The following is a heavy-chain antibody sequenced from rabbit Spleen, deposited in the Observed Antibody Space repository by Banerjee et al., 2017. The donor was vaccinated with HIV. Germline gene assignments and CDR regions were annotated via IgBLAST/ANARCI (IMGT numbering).Heavy chain of an antibody. D-gene: IGHD1-1*01. J-gene: IGHJ6*01. CDR1: GFSFSSNYY. V-gene: IGHV1S40*01. Sequence: QSLEESGGDMVKPGASLTLTCTASGFSFSSNYYICWVRQAPGKGLEWIGCIYPDGSGSTAYASWAKGRFTISKTSSTTVTLQMTRLTAADTATYFCARDTSSSFSSYGMDLWGPGTLVTVS. CDR3: ARDTSSSFSSYGMDL. CDR2: IYPDGSGST.